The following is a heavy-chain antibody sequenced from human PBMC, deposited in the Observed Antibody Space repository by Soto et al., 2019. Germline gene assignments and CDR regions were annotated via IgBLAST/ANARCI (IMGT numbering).Heavy chain of an antibody. CDR1: GASITTYY. CDR3: ARDWDSSGLFDP. Sequence: SETLSLTCSVSGASITTYYLSWIRQPPGKGLEWIGSISYSGGTKYNPSLESRVMISLDTSKNQFSLRLTSVTAADTALYYCARDWDSSGLFDPWGQGALVSVSS. CDR2: ISYSGGT. V-gene: IGHV4-59*01. J-gene: IGHJ5*02. D-gene: IGHD3-10*01.